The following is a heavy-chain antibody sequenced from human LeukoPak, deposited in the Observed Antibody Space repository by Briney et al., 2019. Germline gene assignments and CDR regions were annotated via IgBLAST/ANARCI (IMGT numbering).Heavy chain of an antibody. CDR3: ARDYVGAANYYDSSGYY. Sequence: PGGSLRLSCEVSGFDFSTYSMNWVRQAPGKGLEWVSSISGSSTYKFYADSVKGRFTISRDNSKNTLYLQMNSLRAEDTAVYYCARDYVGAANYYDSSGYYWGQGTLVTVSS. D-gene: IGHD3-22*01. CDR1: GFDFSTYS. J-gene: IGHJ4*02. V-gene: IGHV3-21*01. CDR2: ISGSSTYK.